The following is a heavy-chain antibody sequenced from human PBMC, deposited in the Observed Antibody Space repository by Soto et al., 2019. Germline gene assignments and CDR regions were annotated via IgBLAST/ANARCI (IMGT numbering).Heavy chain of an antibody. D-gene: IGHD3-16*01. CDR2: INVGNGNT. CDR1: GYTFTDYA. J-gene: IGHJ4*02. V-gene: IGHV1-3*01. CDR3: PRGGAHYAPFDL. Sequence: QAQLVQSGAEAKQPGASVKVSCKASGYTFTDYALHWVRQAPGQGLEWVGWINVGNGNTGYSRKFQGRVTNDRDMSATTTYIKVSNLTTEDTANYYRPRGGAHYAPFDLWGQGTLVTVSS.